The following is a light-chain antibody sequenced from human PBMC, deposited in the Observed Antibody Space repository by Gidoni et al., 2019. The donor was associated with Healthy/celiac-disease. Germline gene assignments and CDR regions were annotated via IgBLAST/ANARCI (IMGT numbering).Light chain of an antibody. Sequence: EIVLTQSPATLSFSPGERATLSCRASQSVSSYLAWYQQKPGQAPRLLIYDASNRATGIPARFSGSGSGTDFTLTISSLEPEDFAVYYCQQRSNWLRAFGGGTKVEIK. V-gene: IGKV3-11*01. J-gene: IGKJ4*01. CDR2: DAS. CDR1: QSVSSY. CDR3: QQRSNWLRA.